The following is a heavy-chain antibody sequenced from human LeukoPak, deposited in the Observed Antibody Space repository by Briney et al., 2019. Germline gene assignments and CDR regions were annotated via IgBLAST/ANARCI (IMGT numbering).Heavy chain of an antibody. V-gene: IGHV4-59*12. J-gene: IGHJ6*02. CDR3: ARVIAADFGYYYYYGMDV. Sequence: SETLSLTCTVSGGSISRYYWSWIRQPPGKGLEWIGYIYYSGSTNYNPSLKSRVTISVDTSKNQFSLKLSSVTAADTAVYYCARVIAADFGYYYYYGMDVWGQGTTVTVSS. CDR1: GGSISRYY. D-gene: IGHD3-16*02. CDR2: IYYSGST.